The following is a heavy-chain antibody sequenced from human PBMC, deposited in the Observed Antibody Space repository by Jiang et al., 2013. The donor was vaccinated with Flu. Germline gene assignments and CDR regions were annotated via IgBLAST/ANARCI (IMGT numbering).Heavy chain of an antibody. Sequence: GAEVKKPGASVKVSCKASGYTFTSYAMHWVRQAPGQRLEWMGWINAGNGNTKYSQKFQGRVTITRDTSASTAYMELSSLRSEDTAVYYCATTPGGCSSTSCYLDYYYGMDVWGQGTTVTVSS. CDR3: ATTPGGCSSTSCYLDYYYGMDV. CDR1: GYTFTSYA. D-gene: IGHD2-2*01. CDR2: INAGNGNT. J-gene: IGHJ6*02. V-gene: IGHV1-3*01.